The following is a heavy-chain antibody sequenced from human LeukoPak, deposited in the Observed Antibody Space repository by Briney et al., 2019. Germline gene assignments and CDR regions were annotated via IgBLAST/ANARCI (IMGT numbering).Heavy chain of an antibody. CDR1: GFTFDDYA. Sequence: GRSLRLSCAASGFTFDDYAMHWVRQAPGKGLEWVSGISWNSGSIGHADSVKGRFTISRDNAKNSLYLQMNSLRAEDMALYYCAKDSSGWYSPSGRIDYWGQGTLVTVSS. V-gene: IGHV3-9*03. CDR3: AKDSSGWYSPSGRIDY. J-gene: IGHJ4*02. CDR2: ISWNSGSI. D-gene: IGHD6-19*01.